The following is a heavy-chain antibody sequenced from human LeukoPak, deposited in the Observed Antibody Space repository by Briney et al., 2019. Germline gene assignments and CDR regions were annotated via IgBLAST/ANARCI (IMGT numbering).Heavy chain of an antibody. V-gene: IGHV3-74*01. J-gene: IGHJ6*02. Sequence: PGGSLRLSCAASGFTFSNYWIHWVRQAPGKGLVWVSRINPAGNYANYADSVKGRFTISRDNAKNTVYLQMNSLRAEDTAVYYCARSLQYHYYGMDVWGQGTTVTVSS. CDR3: ARSLQYHYYGMDV. D-gene: IGHD5-24*01. CDR2: INPAGNYA. CDR1: GFTFSNYW.